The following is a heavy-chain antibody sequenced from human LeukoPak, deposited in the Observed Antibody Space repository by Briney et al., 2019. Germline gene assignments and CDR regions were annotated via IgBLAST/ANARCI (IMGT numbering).Heavy chain of an antibody. CDR2: IITVVGSP. V-gene: IGHV1-69*13. Sequence: SVKVSCKASGGSFSSHAIDWVRQAPGQGLEWMGGIITVVGSPNYAQKFQGRLTITADESTTTTYMELRSLRSEDTAVYYCGRDLVSRQEVDQPWGQGTLVTVSS. D-gene: IGHD6-13*01. J-gene: IGHJ5*02. CDR3: GRDLVSRQEVDQP. CDR1: GGSFSSHA.